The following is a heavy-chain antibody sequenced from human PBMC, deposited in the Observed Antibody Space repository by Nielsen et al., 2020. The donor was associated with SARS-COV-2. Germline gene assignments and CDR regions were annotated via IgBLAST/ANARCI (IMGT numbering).Heavy chain of an antibody. Sequence: SETLSLTCTVSGGSISSYYWSWIRQPPGKGLEWIGYIYYSGSTNYNPSLKSRVTISVDTSKNQFSLKLSSVTAADTAVYYCARLPIRSTKAFDIWGQGTMVTVSS. V-gene: IGHV4-59*08. CDR2: IYYSGST. CDR1: GGSISSYY. J-gene: IGHJ3*02. D-gene: IGHD2-2*01. CDR3: ARLPIRSTKAFDI.